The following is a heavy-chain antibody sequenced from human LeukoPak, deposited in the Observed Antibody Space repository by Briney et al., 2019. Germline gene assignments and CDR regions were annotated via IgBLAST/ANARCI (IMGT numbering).Heavy chain of an antibody. J-gene: IGHJ6*03. CDR3: AVIAARRGSGGYYYYMDV. V-gene: IGHV4-34*01. CDR2: INHSGST. CDR1: GGSFSGYY. Sequence: PSETLSLTCAVYGGSFSGYYWSWIRQPPGKGLEWIGEINHSGSTNYNPSLKSRVTISVDTSKNQFSLKLSSVTAADTAVYYCAVIAARRGSGGYYYYMDVWGKGTTVTVSS. D-gene: IGHD6-6*01.